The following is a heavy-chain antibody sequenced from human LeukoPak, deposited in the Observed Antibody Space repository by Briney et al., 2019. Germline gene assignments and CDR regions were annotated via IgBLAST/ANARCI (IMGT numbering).Heavy chain of an antibody. D-gene: IGHD1-26*01. CDR3: AKSGGYGLIDY. CDR1: GASISGSGYY. J-gene: IGHJ4*02. CDR2: IYDSGST. Sequence: SETLSLTCTVSGASISGSGYYWGWIRQPPGKGLEWIGNIYDSGSTYYNASLQSRVAISIDTSKNQFSLRLSSVTAADTAMYYCAKSGGYGLIDYWGQGTLVTVSS. V-gene: IGHV4-39*01.